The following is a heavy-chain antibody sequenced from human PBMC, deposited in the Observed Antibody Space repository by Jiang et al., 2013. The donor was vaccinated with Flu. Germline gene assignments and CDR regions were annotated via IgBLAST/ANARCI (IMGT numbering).Heavy chain of an antibody. CDR2: INHSGST. CDR3: ARGGWGYYYYGMDV. Sequence: LLKPSETLSLTCAVYGGSFSGYYWSWIRQPPGKGLEWIGEINHSGSTNYNPSLKSRVTISVDTSKNQFSLKLTSVTAADTAVYYCARGGWGYYYYGMDVWGQGTTVTVSS. V-gene: IGHV4-34*01. CDR1: GGSFSGYY. D-gene: IGHD1-26*01. J-gene: IGHJ6*02.